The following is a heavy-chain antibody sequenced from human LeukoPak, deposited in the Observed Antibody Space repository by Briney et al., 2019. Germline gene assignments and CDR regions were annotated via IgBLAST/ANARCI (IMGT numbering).Heavy chain of an antibody. D-gene: IGHD3-22*01. CDR1: GFTFSSYA. CDR3: AKDYYDSSGFSQLYYFDY. V-gene: IGHV3-23*01. Sequence: GGSLRLSCAASGFTFSSYAMCWVRQAPGKGLEWVSAISGSGGSTYYADSVKGRFTISRDNSKNTLYLQMNSLRAEDTAVYYCAKDYYDSSGFSQLYYFDYWGQGTLVTVS. CDR2: ISGSGGST. J-gene: IGHJ4*02.